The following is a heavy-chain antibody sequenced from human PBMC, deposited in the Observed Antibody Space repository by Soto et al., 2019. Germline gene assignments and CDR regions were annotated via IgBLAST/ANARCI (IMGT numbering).Heavy chain of an antibody. V-gene: IGHV3-23*01. Sequence: EVQILESGGGLIQPGESLRISCAASGFTFSTYTMSWVRQAPAKGLEWVSSISARGGSTYYADSVKGRFTIFRDNSNNTLFLHMSRLRADDTAVYYCASEVAVGLFDYWGQGTLVTVS. CDR3: ASEVAVGLFDY. CDR1: GFTFSTYT. D-gene: IGHD6-19*01. J-gene: IGHJ4*02. CDR2: ISARGGST.